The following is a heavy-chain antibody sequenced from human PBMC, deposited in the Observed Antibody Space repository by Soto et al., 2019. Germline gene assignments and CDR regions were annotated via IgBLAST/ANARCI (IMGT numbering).Heavy chain of an antibody. D-gene: IGHD3-16*01. J-gene: IGHJ4*02. Sequence: ASETLSLTCAVSGGSISSSNWWSWVRQPPGKGLEWIGEIYHSGSTTYNPSLKSRVTISVDKSKNQFSLKLSSVTAADTAVYYCAPLRGRDGYNGYWGQGTLVTVSS. V-gene: IGHV4-4*02. CDR3: APLRGRDGYNGY. CDR2: IYHSGST. CDR1: GGSISSSNW.